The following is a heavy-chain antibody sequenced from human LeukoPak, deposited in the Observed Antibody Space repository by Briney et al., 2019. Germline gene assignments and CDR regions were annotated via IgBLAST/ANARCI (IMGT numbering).Heavy chain of an antibody. CDR2: IYYSGST. CDR1: GGSISSSSYY. V-gene: IGHV4-39*07. CDR3: AREDYYGSGSYYKSFDY. Sequence: SETLSLTCTVSGGSISSSSYYWGWIRQPPGKGLEWIGSIYYSGSTYYNPSLKSRVTISVDTSKNQFSLKLSSVTAADTAVYYCAREDYYGSGSYYKSFDYWGQGTLVTVSS. J-gene: IGHJ4*02. D-gene: IGHD3-10*01.